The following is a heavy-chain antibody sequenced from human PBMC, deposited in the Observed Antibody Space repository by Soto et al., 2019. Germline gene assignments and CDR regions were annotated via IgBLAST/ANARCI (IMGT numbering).Heavy chain of an antibody. CDR3: ARGGGSPYHNHEFDF. CDR2: IYYSGFT. D-gene: IGHD6-13*01. Sequence: SETLSLTCTVSGGSITSGGYYWSWIRQHPGKGLEWIGYIYYSGFTYYNPSLKSRLSISVDTSKNQFSLKLSSVTAADTAVYYCARGGGSPYHNHEFDFWGQGTLVTVSS. CDR1: GGSITSGGYY. V-gene: IGHV4-31*03. J-gene: IGHJ4*02.